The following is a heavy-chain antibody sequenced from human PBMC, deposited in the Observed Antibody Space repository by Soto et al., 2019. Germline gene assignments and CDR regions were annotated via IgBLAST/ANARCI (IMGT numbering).Heavy chain of an antibody. D-gene: IGHD6-13*01. CDR1: GDSVSSNSAA. Sequence: PSQTLSLTCAISGDSVSSNSAAWNWIRQSPSRGLEWLGRTYYRSKWYNDYAVSVKSRITINPDTSKNQFSLQLNSVTPEDTAVYYCARVASTSRYLELVGPYYFDYWGQGTLVTV. CDR3: ARVASTSRYLELVGPYYFDY. J-gene: IGHJ4*02. CDR2: TYYRSKWYN. V-gene: IGHV6-1*01.